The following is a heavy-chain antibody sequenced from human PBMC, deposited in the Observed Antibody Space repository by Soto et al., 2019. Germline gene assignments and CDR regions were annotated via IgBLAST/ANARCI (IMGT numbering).Heavy chain of an antibody. CDR3: GHRPSYRSGWPY. CDR1: GFSLRTSGVG. D-gene: IGHD6-19*01. Sequence: QITLKESGPTLVKPTQTLTLTCSFSGFSLRTSGVGVAWIRQSPGKALEWLAVIYWDDDKRYSPSLKSRLTITKDTSKNQVVLTMPNMDPVDTATYYCGHRPSYRSGWPYWGQGTLVTVSS. J-gene: IGHJ4*02. CDR2: IYWDDDK. V-gene: IGHV2-5*02.